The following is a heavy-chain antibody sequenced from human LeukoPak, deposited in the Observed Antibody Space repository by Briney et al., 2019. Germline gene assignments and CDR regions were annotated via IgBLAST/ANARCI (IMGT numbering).Heavy chain of an antibody. V-gene: IGHV3-23*01. Sequence: GGSLRLSCAASGFTFSSYAMSWVRQAPGKGLEWVSAISGSGGSTYYADSVKGRFTISRDNSKNTLYLQMNRLRAEDTAVYFSAKRGAVDYSDAFDISGQGALVTVSS. D-gene: IGHD3-16*01. J-gene: IGHJ3*02. CDR2: ISGSGGST. CDR3: AKRGAVDYSDAFDI. CDR1: GFTFSSYA.